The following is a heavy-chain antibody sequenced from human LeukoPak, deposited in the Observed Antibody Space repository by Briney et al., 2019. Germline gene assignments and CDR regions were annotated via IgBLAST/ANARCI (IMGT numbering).Heavy chain of an antibody. CDR2: IIPIFGTA. V-gene: IGHV1-69*05. CDR3: ASDPPEEIFGVVV. D-gene: IGHD3-3*01. Sequence: SVKVSCKASGGTFSIYAISWVRQAPGQGLEWMGRIIPIFGTANYAQKFQGRVTITTDESTSTAYMELSSLRSEDTAVYYCASDPPEEIFGVVVWGQGTLVTVSS. CDR1: GGTFSIYA. J-gene: IGHJ4*02.